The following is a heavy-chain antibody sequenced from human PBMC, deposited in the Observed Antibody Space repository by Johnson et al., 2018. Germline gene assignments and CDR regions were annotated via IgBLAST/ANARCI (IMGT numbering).Heavy chain of an antibody. D-gene: IGHD3-10*01. V-gene: IGHV3-7*03. CDR3: AKDNRGSGYGAFDI. CDR2: IKEDGSDK. CDR1: GITFTSYW. J-gene: IGHJ3*02. Sequence: VQLVQSGGGLVQPGGSLRLSCAASGITFTSYWMSWVRQAPGKGLEWVANIKEDGSDKYYVGSVKGRFTISRDNSKNTLYLQMNSLRAEDTAVYYCAKDNRGSGYGAFDIWGQGTMVTVSS.